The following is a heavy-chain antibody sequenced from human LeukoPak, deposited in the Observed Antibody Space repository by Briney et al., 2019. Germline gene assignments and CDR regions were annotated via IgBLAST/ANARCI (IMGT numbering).Heavy chain of an antibody. CDR1: GGSISSYY. D-gene: IGHD3-22*01. V-gene: IGHV4-59*01. CDR2: IYYSGST. Sequence: PSETLSLTCTVSGGSISSYYWSWIRQPPGKGLEWIGYIYYSGSTNYNPSLKSRVTISVDTSKNQFSLKLSSVTAADTAVYYCARVYCYDSSGYYYSRYGMDVWGQGTTVTVSS. J-gene: IGHJ6*02. CDR3: ARVYCYDSSGYYYSRYGMDV.